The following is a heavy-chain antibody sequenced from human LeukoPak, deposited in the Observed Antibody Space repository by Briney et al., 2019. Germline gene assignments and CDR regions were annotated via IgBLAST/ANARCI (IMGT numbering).Heavy chain of an antibody. V-gene: IGHV3-23*01. Sequence: GGSLRLSCAASGFTFSSYAMSWVRQAPGKGLEWVSAISGSGGSTYYADSVKGRFTTSRDNSKNTLYLQMNSLRAEDTAVYYCAKVLAGGSYYSTFDYWGQGTLVTVSS. D-gene: IGHD1-26*01. CDR1: GFTFSSYA. CDR2: ISGSGGST. J-gene: IGHJ4*02. CDR3: AKVLAGGSYYSTFDY.